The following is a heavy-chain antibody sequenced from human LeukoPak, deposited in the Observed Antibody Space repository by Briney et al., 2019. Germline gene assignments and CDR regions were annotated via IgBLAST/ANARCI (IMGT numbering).Heavy chain of an antibody. Sequence: GGSLRLSCAASGFTFSRYSMNWVRQAPGKGLEWVSSISDDSNYIYYADSVKGRFTISRDNAKNSLYLQMNSLRAEDTAVYYCATWFGEDAFDIWGQGTMVTVSS. D-gene: IGHD3-10*01. V-gene: IGHV3-21*06. CDR2: ISDDSNYI. CDR1: GFTFSRYS. CDR3: ATWFGEDAFDI. J-gene: IGHJ3*02.